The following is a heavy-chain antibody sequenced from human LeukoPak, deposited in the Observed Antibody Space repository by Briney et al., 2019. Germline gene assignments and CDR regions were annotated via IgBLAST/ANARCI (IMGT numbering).Heavy chain of an antibody. D-gene: IGHD2-15*01. Sequence: GGSLRLSCAASGFTLSSYWMSWVRQAPGKGLEWVANIKQDGSEKYYVDSVKGRFTISRDNAKNSLHLQMNSLRAEDTAVYYCARRYFDYWGQGTLVTVSS. J-gene: IGHJ4*02. CDR3: ARRYFDY. CDR1: GFTLSSYW. V-gene: IGHV3-7*01. CDR2: IKQDGSEK.